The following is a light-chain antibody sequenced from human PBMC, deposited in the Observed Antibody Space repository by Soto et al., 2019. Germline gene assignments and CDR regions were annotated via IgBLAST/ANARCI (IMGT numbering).Light chain of an antibody. CDR3: QPYGPAPGT. CDR1: QTVSGSY. J-gene: IGKJ1*01. CDR2: AAS. V-gene: IGKV3-20*01. Sequence: EIVLTQSAGTLSLSPGERATLSCRASQTVSGSYLAWFQQKPGQTPRLLIYAASTRAAGVPGRFSGSGSGAGFSLTINRLELWDLAVYYCQPYGPAPGTFGQGTKVEIK.